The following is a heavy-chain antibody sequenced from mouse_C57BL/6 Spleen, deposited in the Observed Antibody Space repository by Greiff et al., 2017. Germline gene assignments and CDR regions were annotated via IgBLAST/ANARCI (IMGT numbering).Heavy chain of an antibody. D-gene: IGHD2-4*01. Sequence: VQLQQPGAELVKPGASVKLSCKASGYTFTSYWMHWVKQRPGQGLEWIGMIHPNSGSTNYNEKFKGKATLTVDKSSSTAYMQLSSLTSEDSAVYYCARGDYDVTGFAYRGQGTLVTVSA. J-gene: IGHJ3*01. CDR1: GYTFTSYW. V-gene: IGHV1-64*01. CDR3: ARGDYDVTGFAY. CDR2: IHPNSGST.